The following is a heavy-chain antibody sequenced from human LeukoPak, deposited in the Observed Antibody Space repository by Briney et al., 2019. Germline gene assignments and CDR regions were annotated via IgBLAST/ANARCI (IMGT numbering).Heavy chain of an antibody. J-gene: IGHJ6*02. CDR3: ARDLTSGSHLLGV. V-gene: IGHV1-46*01. Sequence: GASVKVSCKASGYTFTSYYMHWVRQAPGQGLEWMGIINPSGGSTSYAQKFQGRVTMTRDASTSTVYVELSSLRSEDTAVYYCARDLTSGSHLLGVWGQGTTVTVSS. CDR1: GYTFTSYY. CDR2: INPSGGST. D-gene: IGHD3-10*01.